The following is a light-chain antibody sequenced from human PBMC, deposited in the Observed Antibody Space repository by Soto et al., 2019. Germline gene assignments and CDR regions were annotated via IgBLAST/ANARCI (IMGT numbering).Light chain of an antibody. CDR2: ASS. CDR1: HDINTY. V-gene: IGKV1-27*01. CDR3: QSYNSAPQA. J-gene: IGKJ4*01. Sequence: DIQMPQSPPSLSPSVGDTVNSTCRASHDINTYLAWYQQKPGKVPSLLIYASSNLRSGVPSQFSGIGSGTYFTLTLNPLLPEHVATYYVQSYNSAPQAFGGGTKGDI.